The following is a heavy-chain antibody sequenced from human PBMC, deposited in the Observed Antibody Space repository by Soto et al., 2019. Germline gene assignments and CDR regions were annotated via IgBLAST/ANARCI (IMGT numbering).Heavy chain of an antibody. CDR3: ASSII. Sequence: LRVSCAASGFPFSSYGMHWVRQAPGKGLDWVGVIWYDGSNKDYAESVKGRFTISRDNSKNMVYLQMNSLRGDDTAGYYCASSIIWGQGTLVTVSS. D-gene: IGHD2-15*01. V-gene: IGHV3-33*03. J-gene: IGHJ4*02. CDR2: IWYDGSNK. CDR1: GFPFSSYG.